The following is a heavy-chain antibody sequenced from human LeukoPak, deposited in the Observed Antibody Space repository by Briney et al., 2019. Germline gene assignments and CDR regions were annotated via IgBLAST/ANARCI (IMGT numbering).Heavy chain of an antibody. J-gene: IGHJ3*02. V-gene: IGHV4-59*01. D-gene: IGHD3-10*01. Sequence: SSETLSLTCNVSGGSISNYYWSWIRQPPGKGLEWIGYIYYSGSTNYNPSLKSRVTISVVTSKNQFSLKLSSVTAADTAVYYCARDLPRSGRDAFDIWPRDNGHRLF. CDR3: ARDLPRSGRDAFDI. CDR1: GGSISNYY. CDR2: IYYSGST.